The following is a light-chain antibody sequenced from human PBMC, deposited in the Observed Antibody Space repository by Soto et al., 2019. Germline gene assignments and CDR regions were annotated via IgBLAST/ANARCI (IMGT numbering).Light chain of an antibody. CDR3: QQYKDYVWT. Sequence: IQMTQSPSTLSASVGDRVTITCRASHNIERWMAWYQQKPGKAPKLLISDVSSLERGVPSRFSGSGSATEFTLTISGLQSDDFATYYCQQYKDYVWTFGQGTKVDIK. CDR2: DVS. CDR1: HNIERW. V-gene: IGKV1-5*01. J-gene: IGKJ1*01.